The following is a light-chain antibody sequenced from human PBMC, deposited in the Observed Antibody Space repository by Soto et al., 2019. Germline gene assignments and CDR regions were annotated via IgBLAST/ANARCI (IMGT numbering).Light chain of an antibody. V-gene: IGLV2-11*01. CDR3: CSYAGSYSYV. CDR1: SSDVGGYNY. CDR2: DVT. J-gene: IGLJ1*01. Sequence: QSVLTQPRSVSGSPGQSVAISCTGTSSDVGGYNYVSWYQQHPGKAPKLMIYDVTKRPSGVPDRFSASKSGNTASLTISGLQADDEADYYCCSYAGSYSYVLGTGTKV.